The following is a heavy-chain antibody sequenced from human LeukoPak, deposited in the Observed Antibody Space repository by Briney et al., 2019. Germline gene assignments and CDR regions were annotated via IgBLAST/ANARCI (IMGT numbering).Heavy chain of an antibody. CDR3: ARVRRTGQGATLMY. D-gene: IGHD1-26*01. J-gene: IGHJ4*02. Sequence: GASVKVSCKASGYTFTGYDMHWVRQAPGQGPEWMGWINPNSGGTNYAQKFQGRVTMTRDTSISTAYMELSRLRSDDTAVYYCARVRRTGQGATLMYWGQGTLVTVSS. CDR2: INPNSGGT. V-gene: IGHV1-2*02. CDR1: GYTFTGYD.